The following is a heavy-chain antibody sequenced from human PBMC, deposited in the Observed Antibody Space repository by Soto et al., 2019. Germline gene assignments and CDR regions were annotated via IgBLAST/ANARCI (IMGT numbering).Heavy chain of an antibody. J-gene: IGHJ5*02. Sequence: SETLSLTCTVSGRSISSVNYYWSWIRQPPGKGLEWIGFIYYSGSTYYNLSLRSRVTISVDTSKNQFSLRLSSVTAADTAVYYCATQEVGGSYVYTFDPWGQGTLVTVSS. CDR3: ATQEVGGSYVYTFDP. CDR1: GRSISSVNYY. D-gene: IGHD1-26*01. CDR2: IYYSGST. V-gene: IGHV4-30-4*01.